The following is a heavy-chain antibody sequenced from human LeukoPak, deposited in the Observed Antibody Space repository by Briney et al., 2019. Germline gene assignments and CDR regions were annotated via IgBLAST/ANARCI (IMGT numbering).Heavy chain of an antibody. CDR1: GFIFSAYA. CDR2: ISGSGGST. J-gene: IGHJ4*02. V-gene: IGHV3-23*01. CDR3: AKDLKFQYSSGRDY. Sequence: SGGSLRLSCTASGFIFSAYAMSWVRQAPGKGLEWVSVISGSGGSTYYADSVKGRFTISRDNSKNTLFLQMNSLRAEDTAVYYCAKDLKFQYSSGRDYWGQGTLVTVSS. D-gene: IGHD6-19*01.